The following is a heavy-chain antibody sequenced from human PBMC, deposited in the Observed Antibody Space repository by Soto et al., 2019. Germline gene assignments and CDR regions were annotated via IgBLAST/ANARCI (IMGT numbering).Heavy chain of an antibody. Sequence: QVQLVESGGGVVQPGRSLRLSCAASGFTFSSYGMHWVRQAPGKGLEWVEVISYDGNNKYYGDSVKGRFAISRDDSKNTVFLEMNSLRDEDTAVYSCAKDARPWTSGVCLHNWVDPWGQGTLVTVSS. D-gene: IGHD2-8*01. CDR3: AKDARPWTSGVCLHNWVDP. CDR1: GFTFSSYG. J-gene: IGHJ5*02. CDR2: ISYDGNNK. V-gene: IGHV3-30*18.